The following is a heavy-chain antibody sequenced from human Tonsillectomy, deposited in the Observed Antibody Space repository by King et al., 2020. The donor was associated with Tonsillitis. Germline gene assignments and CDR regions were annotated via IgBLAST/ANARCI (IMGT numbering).Heavy chain of an antibody. J-gene: IGHJ4*02. Sequence: VQLVESGGGVVQPGRSLRLSCAESGFTFSSSGMHWVRQAPGKGLEWVAVIWYDGSNKYYTDSVKGRFTISRDNSKNTLYLQMNSLRAEDTAVYYCARDRDWGLDYWGQGTLVTVSS. CDR3: ARDRDWGLDY. D-gene: IGHD2-21*02. V-gene: IGHV3-33*01. CDR2: IWYDGSNK. CDR1: GFTFSSSG.